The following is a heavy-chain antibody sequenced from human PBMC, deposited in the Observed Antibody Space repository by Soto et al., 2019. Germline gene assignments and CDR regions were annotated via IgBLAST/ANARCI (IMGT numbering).Heavy chain of an antibody. D-gene: IGHD6-6*01. CDR3: ARDPPYSTSYQVFDS. V-gene: IGHV1-18*01. J-gene: IGHJ4*02. CDR2: ISTYNGNT. Sequence: QVQLVQSGAEVKKPGASVKVSCKASGYTFTTYGISWVRQAPGQGLEWMGRISTYNGNTKYAQKLQGRVTMTTDTSTSTAYMELRSLRSDDTAVYYCARDPPYSTSYQVFDSWGQGTLVTVSS. CDR1: GYTFTTYG.